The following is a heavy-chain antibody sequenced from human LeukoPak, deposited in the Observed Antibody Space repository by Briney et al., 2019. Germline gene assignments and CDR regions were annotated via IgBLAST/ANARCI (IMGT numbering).Heavy chain of an antibody. D-gene: IGHD6-19*01. CDR2: IHYIGST. V-gene: IGHV4-39*02. CDR1: GDSISNHNYF. Sequence: PSETLSLTCTVSGDSISNHNYFWGWIRQPPGKGLEWIGSIHYIGSTYFNLSLKSRVTVSVDTSKNHFSLKLSSLTAADTGVYYCATSVYSSGWHPFFDYWGQGAPVIVSS. J-gene: IGHJ4*02. CDR3: ATSVYSSGWHPFFDY.